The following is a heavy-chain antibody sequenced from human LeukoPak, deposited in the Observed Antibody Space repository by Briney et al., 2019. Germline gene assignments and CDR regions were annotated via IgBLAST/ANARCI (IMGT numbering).Heavy chain of an antibody. D-gene: IGHD6-6*01. CDR3: ASQRTIAAHPFGY. CDR1: GGSISSYY. V-gene: IGHV4-4*09. J-gene: IGHJ4*02. Sequence: KPSETLSLTCTVSGGSISSYYWSWIRQPPGKGLEWIGYIYTSGSTNYNPSLKSRVTISVDTSKNQFSLKLSSVTAADTAVYYCASQRTIAAHPFGYWGQGTLVTVSS. CDR2: IYTSGST.